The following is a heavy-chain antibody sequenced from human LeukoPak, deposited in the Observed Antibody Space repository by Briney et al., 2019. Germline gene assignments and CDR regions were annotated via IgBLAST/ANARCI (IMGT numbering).Heavy chain of an antibody. CDR1: GFTVSSNY. V-gene: IGHV3-66*01. CDR3: AKWGVGYCSSTSCKFDY. J-gene: IGHJ4*02. Sequence: GGSLRLSCAASGFTVSSNYMSWVRQAPGKGLEWVSVIYSGGSTYYADSVKGRFTVSRDNSKNTLYLQMNSLRAEDTAVYYCAKWGVGYCSSTSCKFDYWGQGTLVTVSS. D-gene: IGHD2-2*01. CDR2: IYSGGST.